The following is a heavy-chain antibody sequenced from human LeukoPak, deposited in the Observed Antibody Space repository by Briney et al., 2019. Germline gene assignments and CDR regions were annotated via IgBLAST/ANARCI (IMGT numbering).Heavy chain of an antibody. V-gene: IGHV3-48*03. CDR1: GFTFSNYE. Sequence: PGGSLRLSCAASGFTFSNYEMNWVRQAPGKGLEWVSYISSSGSTIYYADSVKGRSTISRDNAKNSLYLQMNSLRAEDTAVYYCTRDATIFGVVIKYWGQGTLVTVSS. CDR2: ISSSGSTI. D-gene: IGHD3-3*01. CDR3: TRDATIFGVVIKY. J-gene: IGHJ4*02.